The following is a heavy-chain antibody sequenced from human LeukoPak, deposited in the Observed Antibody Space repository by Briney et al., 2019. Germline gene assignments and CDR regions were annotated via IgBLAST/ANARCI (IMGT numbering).Heavy chain of an antibody. CDR1: GFTFDDYG. CDR3: ARVRKQYYYDNSHHRDASDI. V-gene: IGHV3-20*04. D-gene: IGHD3-22*01. Sequence: GGSLRLSCATSGFTFDDYGMNWVRQAPGRGREWVSNSNWNGNNADYADSVKGRFTISRYKAKNSLHLQMNSLRAEDTAVYFCARVRKQYYYDNSHHRDASDIWGQGTMVIVSS. CDR2: SNWNGNNA. J-gene: IGHJ3*02.